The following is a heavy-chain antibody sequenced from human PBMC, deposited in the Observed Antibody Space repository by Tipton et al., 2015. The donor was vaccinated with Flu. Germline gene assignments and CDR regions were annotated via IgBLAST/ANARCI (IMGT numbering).Heavy chain of an antibody. CDR1: GFTVSTNF. CDR3: AREFYESARHYYYGMDV. V-gene: IGHV3-53*01. D-gene: IGHD3-22*01. Sequence: SLRLSCAVSGFTVSTNFMSWVRQAPGKGLEWVSIIYSGGTTYYADSVKGRFTISRDNSKNTLFLQMDSLRAEDTAVYYCAREFYESARHYYYGMDVWGQGTTVTVPS. CDR2: IYSGGTT. J-gene: IGHJ6*02.